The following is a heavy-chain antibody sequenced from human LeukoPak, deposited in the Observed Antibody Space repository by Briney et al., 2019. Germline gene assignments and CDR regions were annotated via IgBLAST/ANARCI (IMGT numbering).Heavy chain of an antibody. V-gene: IGHV1-8*01. CDR3: ARGRPQYYGSGSYPDY. D-gene: IGHD3-10*01. J-gene: IGHJ4*02. CDR2: MNPNSGNT. CDR1: GYTFTSYD. Sequence: ASVKVSCTASGYTFTSYDINWVRQATGHGLEWLGWMNPNSGNTGYAQKFQGRVTMTRNTSISTAYMELSSLRSEDTAVYYCARGRPQYYGSGSYPDYWGQGTLVTVSS.